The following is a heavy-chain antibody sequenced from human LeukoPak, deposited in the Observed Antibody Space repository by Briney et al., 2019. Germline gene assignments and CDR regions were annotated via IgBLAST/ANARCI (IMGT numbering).Heavy chain of an antibody. J-gene: IGHJ4*02. V-gene: IGHV4-34*01. CDR2: INHSGST. CDR1: GGSFSGYY. D-gene: IGHD2-2*01. Sequence: PSETLSLTCAVYGGSFSGYYWSWIRQPPGKGLEWIGEINHSGSTNYNPSLKSRVTISVDTSKNQFSLKLSSVTAADTAVYYCAREVLGYCSSTSCYGSFDYWGQGTLVTVSS. CDR3: AREVLGYCSSTSCYGSFDY.